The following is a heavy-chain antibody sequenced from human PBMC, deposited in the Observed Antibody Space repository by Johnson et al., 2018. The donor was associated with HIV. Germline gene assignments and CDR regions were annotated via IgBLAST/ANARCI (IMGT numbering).Heavy chain of an antibody. Sequence: VQLVESGGGLAQPGRSLRLSCAASGFMFDDYAMSWVRQAPGKGLEWVSAISGSGGSTYYADSVKGRFTISRDNSKNTLYLQMNSLRAEDTAVYYCARDGRDLVTRGGFDVWGPGTVVTVSS. D-gene: IGHD5-18*01. J-gene: IGHJ3*01. CDR3: ARDGRDLVTRGGFDV. CDR1: GFMFDDYA. CDR2: ISGSGGST. V-gene: IGHV3-23*04.